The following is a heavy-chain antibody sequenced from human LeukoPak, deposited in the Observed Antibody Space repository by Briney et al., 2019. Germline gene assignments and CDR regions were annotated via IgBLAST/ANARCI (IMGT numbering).Heavy chain of an antibody. D-gene: IGHD6-19*01. J-gene: IGHJ6*03. CDR2: IYTSGST. CDR3: ARAKRLEQGYMDV. Sequence: SETLSLTCTVSGGSISSGSYYWSWIRQPAGKGLEWIGRIYTSGSTNYNPSLKSRVTISVDTSKNQFSLKLSSVTAADTAVYYCARAKRLEQGYMDVWDKGTTVTVSS. V-gene: IGHV4-61*02. CDR1: GGSISSGSYY.